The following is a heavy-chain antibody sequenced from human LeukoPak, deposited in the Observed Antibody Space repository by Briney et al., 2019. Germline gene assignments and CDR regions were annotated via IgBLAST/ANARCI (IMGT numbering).Heavy chain of an antibody. CDR2: ISSLSGTI. CDR3: ARILDSAWGELGY. J-gene: IGHJ4*02. Sequence: GGSPRLSCAASGFTFSSYSMNWVRQAPGEGLEWVSYISSLSGTIYYADSVKGRFTISRDNAKDSLYLQMNSLRAEDTAVYYCARILDSAWGELGYWGQGTLVTVSS. D-gene: IGHD6-19*01. CDR1: GFTFSSYS. V-gene: IGHV3-48*01.